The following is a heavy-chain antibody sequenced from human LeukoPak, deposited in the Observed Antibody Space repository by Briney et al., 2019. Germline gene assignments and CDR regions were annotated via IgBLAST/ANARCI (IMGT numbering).Heavy chain of an antibody. CDR3: ARGTVTPAYYYYGMDV. J-gene: IGHJ6*02. D-gene: IGHD4-17*01. CDR2: TYHSGST. V-gene: IGHV4-30-2*01. Sequence: PSETLSLTCAVSGGSISSGGYSWSWIRQPPGKGLEWIGYTYHSGSTYYNPSLKGRVTISVDRSKNQFSLKLSSVTAADTAVYYCARGTVTPAYYYYGMDVWGQGTTVTVSS. CDR1: GGSISSGGYS.